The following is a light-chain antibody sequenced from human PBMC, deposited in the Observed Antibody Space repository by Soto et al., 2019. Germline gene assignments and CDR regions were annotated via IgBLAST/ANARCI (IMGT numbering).Light chain of an antibody. V-gene: IGLV2-8*01. Sequence: QSALTQPPSASGSPGQSVTISCTGTSSDVGGYDYVSWYKQHPGKAPKLMIYEVSKRPSGVPDRFSGSKSGNTAALTVSGLQPNYEADHYCHRNVATNCSVFGTGTK. CDR3: HRNVATNCSV. CDR2: EVS. J-gene: IGLJ1*01. CDR1: SSDVGGYDY.